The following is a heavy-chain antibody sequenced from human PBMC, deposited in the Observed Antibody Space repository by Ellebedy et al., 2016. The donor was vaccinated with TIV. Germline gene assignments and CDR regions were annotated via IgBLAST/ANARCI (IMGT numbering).Heavy chain of an antibody. CDR3: ARDNSEGAPGSYDY. Sequence: AASVKVSCKASGYTFTSYGISWVRQAPGQGLEWMGWISPYNGNTNYAQKLHGRVTMTTDTSTSTAYMELRSRRSDDTAVYYCARDNSEGAPGSYDYWGQGTLVTVSS. J-gene: IGHJ4*02. D-gene: IGHD3-10*01. V-gene: IGHV1-18*04. CDR1: GYTFTSYG. CDR2: ISPYNGNT.